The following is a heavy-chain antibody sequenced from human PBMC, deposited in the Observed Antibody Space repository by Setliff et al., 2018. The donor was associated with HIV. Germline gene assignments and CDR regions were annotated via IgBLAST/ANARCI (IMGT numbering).Heavy chain of an antibody. CDR1: GGTFSSYA. CDR2: IIPILGIA. D-gene: IGHD2-2*01. CDR3: ARAMGNYCSSTSCYPSWLLDY. Sequence: GASVKVSCKASGGTFSSYAISWVRQAPGQGLEWMGGIIPILGIANYAQKFQGRVTITADESTSTAYMELSSLRSEDTAVYYCARAMGNYCSSTSCYPSWLLDYWGQGTLVTVSS. V-gene: IGHV1-69*10. J-gene: IGHJ4*02.